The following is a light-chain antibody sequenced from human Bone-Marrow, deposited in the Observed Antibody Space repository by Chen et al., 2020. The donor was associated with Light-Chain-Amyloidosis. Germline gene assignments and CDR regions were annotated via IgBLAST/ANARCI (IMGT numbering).Light chain of an antibody. CDR3: SSYTITNTLV. CDR2: EVT. V-gene: IGLV2-14*01. Sequence: QSALTQPASVSGSPGQPITITCPGTSSDVGGDNHVSWYQQPPDKAPKLMIYEVTNRPSWVPDRFSGSKSDNAASLTISGLQTEDEADYCCSSYTITNTLVFGSGTRVTVL. J-gene: IGLJ1*01. CDR1: SSDVGGDNH.